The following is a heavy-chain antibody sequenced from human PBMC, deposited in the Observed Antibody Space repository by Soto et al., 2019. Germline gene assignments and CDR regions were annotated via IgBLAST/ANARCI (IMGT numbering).Heavy chain of an antibody. D-gene: IGHD6-13*01. CDR2: ISGSGGST. CDR3: AKDQGSSSWYRVPWFDP. CDR1: GFTFSSYA. Sequence: GGSLRLSCAASGFTFSSYAMSWVRQAPGKGLEWVSAISGSGGSTYYADSVKGRFTISRDNSKNTLYLQMNSLRAEDTAVYYCAKDQGSSSWYRVPWFDPWGQGTLVTVSS. J-gene: IGHJ5*02. V-gene: IGHV3-23*01.